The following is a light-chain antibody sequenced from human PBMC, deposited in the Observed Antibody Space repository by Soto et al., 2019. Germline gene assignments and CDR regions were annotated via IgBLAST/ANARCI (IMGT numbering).Light chain of an antibody. J-gene: IGLJ2*01. CDR2: KDS. CDR3: QSADSSGNYQVV. V-gene: IGLV3-25*03. Sequence: SYELTQPPSGSVSPGQTASITCSGDKLGDKYACWYQQKPGQSPVLVIYKDSERPSGIPERFSGSSSGTTVTLTISGVQAEDEADYYCQSADSSGNYQVVFGGGTKVTVL. CDR1: KLGDKY.